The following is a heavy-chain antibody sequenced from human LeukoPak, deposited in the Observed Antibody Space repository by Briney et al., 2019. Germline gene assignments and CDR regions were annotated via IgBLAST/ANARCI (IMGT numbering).Heavy chain of an antibody. J-gene: IGHJ5*02. Sequence: SVKVSCKASGGTFSSYAITWVRQAPGQGLEWMGGINPIFGTANYAQKFQGRVTITTDESTSTAYMELSSLRSEDTAVYYCARDNGIAVAGPSLIGDFDPWGQGTLVTVSS. D-gene: IGHD6-19*01. CDR1: GGTFSSYA. CDR2: INPIFGTA. V-gene: IGHV1-69*05. CDR3: ARDNGIAVAGPSLIGDFDP.